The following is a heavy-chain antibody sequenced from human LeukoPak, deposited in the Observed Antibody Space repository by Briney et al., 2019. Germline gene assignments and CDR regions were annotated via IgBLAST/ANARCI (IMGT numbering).Heavy chain of an antibody. CDR2: IIPIFGTA. J-gene: IGHJ3*02. CDR1: GGTFSSYA. V-gene: IGHV1-69*13. CDR3: ARDWSIVGAFDAFDI. D-gene: IGHD1-26*01. Sequence: SVKVSCKASGGTFSSYAISWVRRAPGQGLEWMGGIIPIFGTANYAQKFQGRVTITADESTSTAYMELSSLRSEDTAVYYCARDWSIVGAFDAFDIWGQGTMVTVSS.